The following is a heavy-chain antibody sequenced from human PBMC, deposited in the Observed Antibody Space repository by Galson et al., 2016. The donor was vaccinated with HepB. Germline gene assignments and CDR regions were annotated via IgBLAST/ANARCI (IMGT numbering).Heavy chain of an antibody. Sequence: TLSLTCTVSGDSIITSRYSYWTWLRQPVGKGPEWIGLIYTSGHTKYNPSLRSRVPISLDTSKNQFSLELISVTAADTAVYYCAKRHEYCPPVGCSVDYWGQGTLVSVSS. CDR2: IYTSGHT. V-gene: IGHV4-61*02. CDR3: AKRHEYCPPVGCSVDY. J-gene: IGHJ4*02. CDR1: GDSIITSRYSY. D-gene: IGHD2/OR15-2a*01.